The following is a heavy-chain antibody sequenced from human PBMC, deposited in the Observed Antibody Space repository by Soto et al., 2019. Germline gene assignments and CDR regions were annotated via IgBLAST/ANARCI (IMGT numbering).Heavy chain of an antibody. CDR1: GYTFTGYY. Sequence: GASVKVSCKASGYTFTGYYMHWVRQAPGQGLEWMGWINPNSGGTNYARKFQGWVTMTRDTSISTAYMELSRLRSDDTAVYYCARDQSGIAVAANYYYYGMDVWGQGTTVTVSS. D-gene: IGHD6-19*01. V-gene: IGHV1-2*04. CDR3: ARDQSGIAVAANYYYYGMDV. CDR2: INPNSGGT. J-gene: IGHJ6*02.